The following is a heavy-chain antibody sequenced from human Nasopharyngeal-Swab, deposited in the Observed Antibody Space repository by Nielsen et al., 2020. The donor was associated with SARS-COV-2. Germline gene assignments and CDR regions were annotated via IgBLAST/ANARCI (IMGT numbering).Heavy chain of an antibody. D-gene: IGHD5-18*01. J-gene: IGHJ6*03. CDR1: GFTFSSYG. CDR3: ARGNTAMVTDYYYYMDV. CDR2: ISYDGSNK. Sequence: GESLKISCAASGFTFSSYGMHWVRQAPGKGLEWVAVISYDGSNKYYADSVKGRFTISRDNSKNTLYLQMNSLRAEDTAVYYCARGNTAMVTDYYYYMDVWGKGTTVTVSS. V-gene: IGHV3-30*12.